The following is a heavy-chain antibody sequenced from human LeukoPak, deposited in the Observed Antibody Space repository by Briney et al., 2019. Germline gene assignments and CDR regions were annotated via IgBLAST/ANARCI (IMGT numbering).Heavy chain of an antibody. D-gene: IGHD1-1*01. CDR3: SRDRGAYNLYDY. J-gene: IGHJ4*02. CDR1: GFTFGDYA. Sequence: GGSLRLSCTASGFTFGDYAMSWIRQAPGKGLEWVGFIRSKAYGETADYAASVKGRFTISRDDSKAIAYLQMNSLKTEDTAVYHCSRDRGAYNLYDYWGQGTLVSVSS. V-gene: IGHV3-49*03. CDR2: IRSKAYGETA.